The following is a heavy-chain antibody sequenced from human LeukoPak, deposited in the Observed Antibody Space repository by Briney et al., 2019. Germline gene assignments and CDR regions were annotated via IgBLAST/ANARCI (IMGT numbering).Heavy chain of an antibody. Sequence: SQTLLLTCTVSGGSISSGDYYWSWIRQPPGKGLEWIGYIYYSGSTYYNPSLKSRVTISVDTSKNQFSLKLSSVTAADTAVYYCGRVPGGSWYFDYWGQGTLVTVSS. D-gene: IGHD2-15*01. CDR2: IYYSGST. V-gene: IGHV4-30-4*08. J-gene: IGHJ4*02. CDR3: GRVPGGSWYFDY. CDR1: GGSISSGDYY.